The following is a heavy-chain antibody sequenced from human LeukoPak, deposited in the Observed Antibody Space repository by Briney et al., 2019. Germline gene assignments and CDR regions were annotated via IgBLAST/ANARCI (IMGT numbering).Heavy chain of an antibody. V-gene: IGHV4-4*07. CDR2: IYTSGST. CDR1: GGSISSYY. D-gene: IGHD1-26*01. Sequence: SETLSLTCTLSGGSISSYYWSWIRQPAGKGLEWIGRIYTSGSTNYNPSLKSLVTMSVDTSKNQFSLKLSSVTAADTAVYYCARDFGIVGARALYYFDYWGQGTLVTVSS. J-gene: IGHJ4*02. CDR3: ARDFGIVGARALYYFDY.